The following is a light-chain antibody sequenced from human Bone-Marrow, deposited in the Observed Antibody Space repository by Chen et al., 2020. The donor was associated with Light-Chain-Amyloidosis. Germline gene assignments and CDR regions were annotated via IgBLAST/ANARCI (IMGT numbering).Light chain of an antibody. CDR3: QQTYSDSAYT. CDR2: AAS. V-gene: IGKV1-39*01. CDR1: HSVDKY. J-gene: IGKJ2*01. Sequence: DIQMTQSPPSLSASIGDTVTITCRASHSVDKYLNWYQQKAGKPPTLLIHAASSLQSGVPPRFRGSGAGTDFSLTISNLQPDDFATYYCQQTYSDSAYTFGQGTNLQI.